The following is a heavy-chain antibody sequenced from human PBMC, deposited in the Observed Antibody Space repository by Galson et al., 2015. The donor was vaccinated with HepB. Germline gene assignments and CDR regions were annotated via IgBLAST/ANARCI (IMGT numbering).Heavy chain of an antibody. Sequence: PALVKPTQTLTLTCTFSGFSLSTSGMCVSWIRQPPGKALEWLALIDWDDDKYYSTSLKTRLTISKDTAKNQVVLTMTNMDPVDTATYYCARTPMVTPFYVYYAMDAWGQGTTVTVSS. CDR3: ARTPMVTPFYVYYAMDA. CDR1: GFSLSTSGMC. CDR2: IDWDDDK. J-gene: IGHJ6*02. V-gene: IGHV2-70*01. D-gene: IGHD5-18*01.